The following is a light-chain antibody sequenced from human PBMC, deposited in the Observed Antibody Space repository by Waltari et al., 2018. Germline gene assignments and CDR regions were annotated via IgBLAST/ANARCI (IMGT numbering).Light chain of an antibody. V-gene: IGKV2-29*03. Sequence: DIVMPPTPLSLSVTPGPSASISCKSSQSLLHRYGKTFLFWYLQKPGQSPQSLIYEVSSRFSGVPDRFSGSGSGTDFTLKISRVEAEDIGVYYCMQGMYFPITFGQGTRLQIE. CDR2: EVS. CDR3: MQGMYFPIT. CDR1: QSLLHRYGKTF. J-gene: IGKJ5*01.